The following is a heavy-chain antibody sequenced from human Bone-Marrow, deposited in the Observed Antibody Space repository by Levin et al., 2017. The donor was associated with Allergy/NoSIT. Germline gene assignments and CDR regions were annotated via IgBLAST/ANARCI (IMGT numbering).Heavy chain of an antibody. CDR2: ISGSGGST. CDR1: GFTFSSYA. CDR3: AKVRYCSSTSCYAGYYYYMDG. Sequence: GESLKISCAASGFTFSSYAMSWVRQAPGKGLEWVSAISGSGGSTYYADSVKGRFTISRDNSKNTLYLQMNSLRAEDTAVYYCAKVRYCSSTSCYAGYYYYMDGWGKGTTVTVSS. D-gene: IGHD2-2*01. J-gene: IGHJ6*03. V-gene: IGHV3-23*01.